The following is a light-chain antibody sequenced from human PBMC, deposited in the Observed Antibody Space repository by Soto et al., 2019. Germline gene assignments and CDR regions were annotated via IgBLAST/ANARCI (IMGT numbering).Light chain of an antibody. Sequence: AIPMTQSPSSLSASVGDRVTITCRASQGIRNDLGWYQQKPGKAPKFLIYGASSLQSGVPSRFSGSGSGTDFTLTINSLQPADFATYYCLQDYNYPYTFGQGTKLEIK. J-gene: IGKJ2*01. CDR3: LQDYNYPYT. V-gene: IGKV1-6*01. CDR1: QGIRND. CDR2: GAS.